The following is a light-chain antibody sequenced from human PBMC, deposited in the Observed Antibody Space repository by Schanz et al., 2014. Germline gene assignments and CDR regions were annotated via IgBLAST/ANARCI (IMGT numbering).Light chain of an antibody. Sequence: DNVLTQSPGTLSLSPGEGATLSCRASQSVRNNYVSWYQQKPGQAPRLVIYAASRRATGIPDRFSGSGSGTVFTFTINRLEPEDFAVYYCQQYGNSPGTFGQGTKVEIK. J-gene: IGKJ1*01. V-gene: IGKV3-20*01. CDR1: QSVRNNY. CDR3: QQYGNSPGT. CDR2: AAS.